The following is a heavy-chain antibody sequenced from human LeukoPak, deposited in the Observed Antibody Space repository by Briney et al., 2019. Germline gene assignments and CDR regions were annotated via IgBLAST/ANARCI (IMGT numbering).Heavy chain of an antibody. Sequence: GSQRLSCAASGFTVSSNYMSWVRQAPGKGLEWVSVIYSGGSTYYADSVKGRFTISRDNSKNTLYLQMNSLRAEDTAVYYCARAPAGVEAFDIWGQGTMVTVSS. J-gene: IGHJ3*02. CDR1: GFTVSSNY. CDR3: ARAPAGVEAFDI. V-gene: IGHV3-66*01. D-gene: IGHD1-1*01. CDR2: IYSGGST.